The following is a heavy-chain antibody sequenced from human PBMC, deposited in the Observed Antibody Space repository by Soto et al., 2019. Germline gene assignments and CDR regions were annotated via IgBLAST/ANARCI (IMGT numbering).Heavy chain of an antibody. CDR3: ARDVDADFRTDFDY. V-gene: IGHV1-46*01. D-gene: IGHD4-17*01. J-gene: IGHJ4*02. Sequence: ASVKVSCKASGYTFTSYYMNWVRQAPGQGLEWLGIINPSGGYTTYAQRFLGRVTMTSDTSTSTVHMELGSLTSEDTALYYCARDVDADFRTDFDYWGRGTLVTVSS. CDR1: GYTFTSYY. CDR2: INPSGGYT.